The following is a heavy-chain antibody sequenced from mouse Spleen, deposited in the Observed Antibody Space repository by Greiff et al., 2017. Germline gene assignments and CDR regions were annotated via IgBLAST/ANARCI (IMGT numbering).Heavy chain of an antibody. CDR1: GFTFSSYT. CDR3: ARLTDY. Sequence: EVKLQESGGGLVKPGGSLKLSCAASGFTFSSYTMSWVRQTPAKRLEWVATISSGGGNTYYPDSVKGRFTISRDNARNTLYLQMSSLRSEDTAMYYCARLTDYWGQGTTLTVSS. V-gene: IGHV5-9*04. CDR2: ISSGGGNT. J-gene: IGHJ2*01.